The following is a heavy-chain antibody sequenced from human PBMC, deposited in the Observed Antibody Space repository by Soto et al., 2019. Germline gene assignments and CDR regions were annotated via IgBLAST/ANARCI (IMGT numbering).Heavy chain of an antibody. CDR1: GYTFTSYG. V-gene: IGHV1-18*01. Sequence: QVQLVQSGAEVKKPGASVKVSCKAAGYTFTSYGISWVRQAPGQGLEWKGWNSAYIGNTNYAQKLQGRVTMTTDTSTSTAYMELRSLRSDDTAVYYCARDKGDGSGSYYGYWGQGTLVTVSS. CDR3: ARDKGDGSGSYYGY. CDR2: NSAYIGNT. J-gene: IGHJ4*02. D-gene: IGHD3-10*01.